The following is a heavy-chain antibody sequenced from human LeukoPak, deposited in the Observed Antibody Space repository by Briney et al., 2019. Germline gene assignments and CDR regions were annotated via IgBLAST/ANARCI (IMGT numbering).Heavy chain of an antibody. CDR1: GASISGYY. J-gene: IGHJ4*02. CDR2: IYYSGST. CDR3: ARDSRHSFDY. D-gene: IGHD3-3*02. V-gene: IGHV4-59*01. Sequence: PSETLSLTCTVSGASISGYYWSWIRQPPGKGLEWIGYIYYSGSTNYNPSLKSRVTISVDTSKNQFSLKLSSVTAADTAVYYCARDSRHSFDYWGQGTLVTVSS.